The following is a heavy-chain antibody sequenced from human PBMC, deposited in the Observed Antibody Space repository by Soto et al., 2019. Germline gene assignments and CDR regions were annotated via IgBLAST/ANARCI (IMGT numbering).Heavy chain of an antibody. V-gene: IGHV4-61*01. CDR3: ARGSAWPNNFFDP. Sequence: QVQLQESGPGLVKASETLSLTCTVSRDSVTSVNNYWSWIRHPPGKGLEWIGYVSYEGSVNYEPSLKSRLTISLDAPKNQFSLHLTSVTAADTALYFCARGSAWPNNFFDPWGHGIRVIVSS. D-gene: IGHD1-20*01. J-gene: IGHJ5*02. CDR2: VSYEGSV. CDR1: RDSVTSVNNY.